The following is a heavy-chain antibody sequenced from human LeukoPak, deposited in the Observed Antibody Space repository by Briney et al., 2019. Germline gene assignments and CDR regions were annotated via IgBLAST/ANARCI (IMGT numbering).Heavy chain of an antibody. V-gene: IGHV4-59*01. Sequence: SETLSLTCTVSGGSISSYHWNWIRQPPGKGLEWIAYIYYSGSTNHNPSLKSRVTISVDTSKNQFSLKLSSVTAADTAVYYCARDSIAAAGWINLDYWGQGTLVTVSS. CDR1: GGSISSYH. CDR3: ARDSIAAAGWINLDY. CDR2: IYYSGST. J-gene: IGHJ4*02. D-gene: IGHD6-13*01.